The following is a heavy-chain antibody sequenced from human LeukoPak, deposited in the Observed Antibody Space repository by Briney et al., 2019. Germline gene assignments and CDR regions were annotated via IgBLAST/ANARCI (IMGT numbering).Heavy chain of an antibody. D-gene: IGHD3-10*01. Sequence: GGSLRLSCAASGFTFSNYGVNWVRQAPGKGLEWVSGISGGGGSTYYADSVKGRFTISRDNSKNTLNLQMNSLRAEDTAVYYCAKVAKYYYGSETYYFFEHWGQGTPVTASS. CDR3: AKVAKYYYGSETYYFFEH. CDR2: ISGGGGST. J-gene: IGHJ4*02. CDR1: GFTFSNYG. V-gene: IGHV3-23*01.